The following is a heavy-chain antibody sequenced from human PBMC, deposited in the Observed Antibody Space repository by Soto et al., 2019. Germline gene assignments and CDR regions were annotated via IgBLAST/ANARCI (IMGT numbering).Heavy chain of an antibody. D-gene: IGHD4-17*01. CDR3: AGTTVTTFWYFDL. Sequence: QVQLQESGPGLVKPSETLSLTCTVSGGSISSYYWSWIRQPPGKGLEWIGYIYYSGSTNYNPSLKSRVTISVDTSKNQFSLKLSSVTAADTAVYYCAGTTVTTFWYFDLWGRGTLVTVSS. J-gene: IGHJ2*01. CDR2: IYYSGST. V-gene: IGHV4-59*08. CDR1: GGSISSYY.